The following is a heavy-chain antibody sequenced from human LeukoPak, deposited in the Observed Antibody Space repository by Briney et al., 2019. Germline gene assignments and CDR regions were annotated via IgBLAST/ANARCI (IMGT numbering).Heavy chain of an antibody. V-gene: IGHV3-48*03. CDR1: GFTFSRYE. Sequence: PGGSLRLPCAVSGFTFSRYEMNWVRQAPGKGLEWVSYISSSGSTIYYADSVKGRFTISRDNAKNSLYLQMNSLRADDTAVYYCARKSYSNFDYWGQGTLVTVSS. CDR2: ISSSGSTI. D-gene: IGHD4-11*01. CDR3: ARKSYSNFDY. J-gene: IGHJ4*02.